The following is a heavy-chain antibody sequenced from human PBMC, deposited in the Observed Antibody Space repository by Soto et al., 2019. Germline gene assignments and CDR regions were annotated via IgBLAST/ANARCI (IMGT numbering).Heavy chain of an antibody. CDR3: ARSKGGVVVAAMAYFDY. J-gene: IGHJ4*02. Sequence: SETLSLTCTVSGGYISSYYWSWIRQHPGKGLEWIGYIYYSGSTNYNPSLKSRVTISVDTSKNQFSLKLSSVTAADTAVYYCARSKGGVVVAAMAYFDYWGQGTLVTVSS. D-gene: IGHD2-15*01. CDR1: GGYISSYY. CDR2: IYYSGST. V-gene: IGHV4-59*08.